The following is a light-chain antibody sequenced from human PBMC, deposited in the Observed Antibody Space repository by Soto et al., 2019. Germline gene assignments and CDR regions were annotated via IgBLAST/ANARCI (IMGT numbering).Light chain of an antibody. CDR2: DAS. CDR1: QSISSW. Sequence: DIQMTQSPSTLSASVGDRVTITCRASQSISSWLAWYQQKPGKAPKLLIYDASSLESGVPSRFSGSGSGTEITLTSSTLQPDDFATYYCQQYNSYKWTFGQGTKVDIK. CDR3: QQYNSYKWT. J-gene: IGKJ1*01. V-gene: IGKV1-5*01.